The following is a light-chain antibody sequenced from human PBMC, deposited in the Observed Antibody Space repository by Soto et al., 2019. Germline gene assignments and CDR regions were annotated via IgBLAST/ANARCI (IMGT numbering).Light chain of an antibody. CDR1: STNIGKNY. Sequence: QSVLTQPPSVSAAPGQKVTISCSGSSTNIGKNYVTWYQQLPGTAPKLLIYDNNKRPSGIPDRFSGSKSGTSATLGITGLQTGDEADYYYGTWDTSLSAWVFGGGTKLTVL. J-gene: IGLJ3*02. CDR3: GTWDTSLSAWV. V-gene: IGLV1-51*01. CDR2: DNN.